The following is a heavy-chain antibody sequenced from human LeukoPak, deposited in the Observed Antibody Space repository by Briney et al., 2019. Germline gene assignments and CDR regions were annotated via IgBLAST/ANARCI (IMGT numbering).Heavy chain of an antibody. CDR1: GFTFSSYG. Sequence: GGSLRLSCAASGFTFSSYGMHWVRQAPGKGLEWVAVIWYDGSNKYYADSVKGRFTISRDNSKNTLYLQMNSLRAEDTAVYYCARRTYSSSWYYYYYGMDVWGQGTTVTVSS. V-gene: IGHV3-33*01. CDR3: ARRTYSSSWYYYYYGMDV. D-gene: IGHD6-13*01. CDR2: IWYDGSNK. J-gene: IGHJ6*02.